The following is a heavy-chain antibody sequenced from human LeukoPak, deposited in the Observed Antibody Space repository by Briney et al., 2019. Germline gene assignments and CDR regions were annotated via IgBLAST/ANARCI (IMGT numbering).Heavy chain of an antibody. CDR1: GFTFRSYW. CDR2: IKQDGSEK. CDR3: TRGMREEVRGVIKPLYPDY. Sequence: GGSLRLSCAASGFTFRSYWMSWVRQAPGKGLEWVANIKQDGSEKYYVDSLKGRFSISRDNAKNSLYLQMNSLRAEDTAVYYCTRGMREEVRGVIKPLYPDYWGQGTLVTVSS. V-gene: IGHV3-7*01. J-gene: IGHJ4*02. D-gene: IGHD3-10*01.